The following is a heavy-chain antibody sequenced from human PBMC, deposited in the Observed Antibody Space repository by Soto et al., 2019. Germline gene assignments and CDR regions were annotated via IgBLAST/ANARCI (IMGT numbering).Heavy chain of an antibody. D-gene: IGHD6-19*01. CDR3: VKDGSSGWPYFDDMDV. J-gene: IGHJ6*02. CDR2: ILYDGSKK. CDR1: GFTFSSYG. V-gene: IGHV3-30*18. Sequence: QSGGSLRLSCAASGFTFSSYGMHWVRQAPGKGLEWVAVILYDGSKKYYADSVKGRFTISRDNSKNTLYLQMSSLRAEDTALYYCVKDGSSGWPYFDDMDVWGQGITVTVSS.